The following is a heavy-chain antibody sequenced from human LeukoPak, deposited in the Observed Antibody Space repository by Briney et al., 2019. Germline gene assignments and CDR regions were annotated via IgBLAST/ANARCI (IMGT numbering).Heavy chain of an antibody. D-gene: IGHD6-13*01. Sequence: GGSLRLSCEASGFTFSTYWMSWVRQAPGKGLEWVANIKQDGSEKYYVDSVKGRFTISRDNAKNSRYRHINSLRAEDTAMYYCARHSAGNDYWRQGTRVSVSS. CDR1: GFTFSTYW. CDR2: IKQDGSEK. V-gene: IGHV3-7*01. J-gene: IGHJ4*02. CDR3: ARHSAGNDY.